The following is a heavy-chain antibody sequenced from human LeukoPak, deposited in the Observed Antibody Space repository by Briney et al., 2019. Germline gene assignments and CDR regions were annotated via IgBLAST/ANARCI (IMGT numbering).Heavy chain of an antibody. J-gene: IGHJ6*02. CDR3: TTAPTVTTDYYYYGMDV. Sequence: GGSLRLSCAASGFTFSSYAMSWVRQAPGKGLEWVSAISGSGGSTYYADSVKGRVTISRDNSKNTLYLQMNSLRAEDTAVYYCTTAPTVTTDYYYYGMDVWGQGTTVTVSS. CDR1: GFTFSSYA. CDR2: ISGSGGST. V-gene: IGHV3-23*01. D-gene: IGHD4-17*01.